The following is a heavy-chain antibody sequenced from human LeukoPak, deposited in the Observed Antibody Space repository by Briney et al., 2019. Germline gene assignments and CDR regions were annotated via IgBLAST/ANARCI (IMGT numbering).Heavy chain of an antibody. Sequence: GGSLRLSCAASGFTFNNYAMSWVRQAPGKGLEWVSAISGSGGSTYYADSVKGRFTISRDNSKNTLYLQMNSLRAEDTAVYYCAKGPPIYDFFYGMDVWGQGTTVTVSS. CDR3: AKGPPIYDFFYGMDV. V-gene: IGHV3-23*01. CDR1: GFTFNNYA. J-gene: IGHJ6*02. CDR2: ISGSGGST. D-gene: IGHD3-3*01.